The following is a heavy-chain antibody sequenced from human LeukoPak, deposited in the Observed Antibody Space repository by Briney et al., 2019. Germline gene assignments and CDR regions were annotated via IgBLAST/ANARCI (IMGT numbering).Heavy chain of an antibody. D-gene: IGHD2-2*01. CDR2: INHSRST. V-gene: IGHV4-34*01. CDR1: GGSISGFY. CDR3: ARVRRVLVPAALYYFDY. J-gene: IGHJ4*02. Sequence: PSETLSLTCAVSGGSISGFYWAWIRQAPGKGLEWVGEINHSRSTTCNPSLESRVTISIDPFRKQFTLNLTSVTAADTAVYYCARVRRVLVPAALYYFDYWGQGTLVTVSS.